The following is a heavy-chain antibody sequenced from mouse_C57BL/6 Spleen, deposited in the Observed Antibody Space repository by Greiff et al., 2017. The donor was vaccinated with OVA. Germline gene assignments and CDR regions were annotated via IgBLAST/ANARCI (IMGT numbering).Heavy chain of an antibody. J-gene: IGHJ3*01. CDR2: ISYDGSN. CDR3: AHYDATTGAY. Sequence: VQLKESGPGLVKPSQSLSLTCSVTGYSITSGYYWNWIRQFPGNKLEWMGYISYDGSNNYNPSLKNRISITRDTSKNQFFLKLNSVTTEDTATYYCAHYDATTGAYWGQGTLVTVSA. CDR1: GYSITSGYY. D-gene: IGHD1-1*01. V-gene: IGHV3-6*01.